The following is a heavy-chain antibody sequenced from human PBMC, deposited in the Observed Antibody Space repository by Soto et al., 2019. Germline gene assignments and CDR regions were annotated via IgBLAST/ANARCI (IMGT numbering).Heavy chain of an antibody. CDR3: ARTNDFWSGYYPTSAEYFQH. V-gene: IGHV1-46*03. CDR1: GYTFTSYY. J-gene: IGHJ1*01. Sequence: ASVKVSCKASGYTFTSYYMHWVRQAPGQGLEWMGIINPSGGSTSYAQKFQGRVTMTRDTSTSTVYMELSSLGSEDTAVYYCARTNDFWSGYYPTSAEYFQHWGQGTLVTVSS. CDR2: INPSGGST. D-gene: IGHD3-3*01.